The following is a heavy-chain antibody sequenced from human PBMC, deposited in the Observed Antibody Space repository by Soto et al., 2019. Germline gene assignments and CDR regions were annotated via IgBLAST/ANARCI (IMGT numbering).Heavy chain of an antibody. CDR2: INPYNANT. CDR3: ARDRVAGIWGDAFDI. Sequence: GASVKVSCKASGYTFTSCGISWVRQAPGQGLEWMGWINPYNANTNYAQKLQGRVTMTTDTSTSTAYMDLRSLTSDDTAVYYCARDRVAGIWGDAFDIWGQGTMVTVS. V-gene: IGHV1-18*04. J-gene: IGHJ3*02. CDR1: GYTFTSCG. D-gene: IGHD3-16*01.